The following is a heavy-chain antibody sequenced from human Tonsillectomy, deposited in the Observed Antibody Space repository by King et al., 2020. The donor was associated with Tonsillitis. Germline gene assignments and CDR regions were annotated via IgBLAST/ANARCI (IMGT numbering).Heavy chain of an antibody. D-gene: IGHD2-8*01. J-gene: IGHJ5*02. CDR1: DFTFSAYS. Sequence: QLVQSGGGLVQPGVSLRLSCTASDFTFSAYSMNWVRQSPGRGLEWLSYINTDSTPIYYAASVKGRFTISRDNAKNSVYLQMNSLRPEDTAVYYCAGGNGISDWFDPWGQGTLVTVSS. V-gene: IGHV3-48*01. CDR2: INTDSTPI. CDR3: AGGNGISDWFDP.